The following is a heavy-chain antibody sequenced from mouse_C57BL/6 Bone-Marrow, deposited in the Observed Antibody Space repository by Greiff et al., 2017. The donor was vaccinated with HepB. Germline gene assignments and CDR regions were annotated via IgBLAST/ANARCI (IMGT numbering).Heavy chain of an antibody. Sequence: QVQLQQPGAELVKPGASVKLSCKASGYTFTSYWMHWVKQRPGQGLEWIGMIHPNSGSTNYNEKFKRKATMTVDKSSSTAYKQLISLTSEDSAVYYAARTCCYCAMDYWGQGTTVTVSS. CDR1: GYTFTSYW. CDR2: IHPNSGST. CDR3: ARTCCYCAMDY. V-gene: IGHV1-64*01. J-gene: IGHJ4*01.